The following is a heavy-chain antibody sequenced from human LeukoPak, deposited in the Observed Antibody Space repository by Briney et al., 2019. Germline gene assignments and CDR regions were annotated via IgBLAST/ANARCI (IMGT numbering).Heavy chain of an antibody. Sequence: GRFLRLSCAASGFTFSSYSMNWVRQAPGKGLEWVSSISSRSSYIYYADSVKGRFTISRDNAKNSLYLQMNSLRAEDTAVYYCARSYMIPDAFDIWGQGTMVTVSS. CDR2: ISSRSSYI. CDR3: ARSYMIPDAFDI. V-gene: IGHV3-21*01. D-gene: IGHD3-22*01. J-gene: IGHJ3*02. CDR1: GFTFSSYS.